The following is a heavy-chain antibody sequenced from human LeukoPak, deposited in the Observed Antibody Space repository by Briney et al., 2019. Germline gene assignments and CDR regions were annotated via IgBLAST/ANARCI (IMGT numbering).Heavy chain of an antibody. Sequence: PSETLSLTCTVSGGSISSSNNYWGWIRQPPGKGLEWIGSISYSGSTYYNPSLKSRVTISVDTSKKQFSLKLSSVTAADTAVYYCARGYCSGGSCYSYYYYSYMDVWGKGTTVTVSS. V-gene: IGHV4-39*07. CDR3: ARGYCSGGSCYSYYYYSYMDV. CDR1: GGSISSSNNY. D-gene: IGHD2-15*01. CDR2: ISYSGST. J-gene: IGHJ6*03.